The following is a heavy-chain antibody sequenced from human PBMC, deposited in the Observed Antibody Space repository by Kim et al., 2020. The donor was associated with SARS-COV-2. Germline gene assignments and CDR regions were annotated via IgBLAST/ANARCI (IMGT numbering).Heavy chain of an antibody. Sequence: AKGRLTTSRDNAKNTLNLHMNSLRAEDTAVYYCAKDGGVVGAAHDAFDIWGQGTMVTVSS. D-gene: IGHD1-26*01. J-gene: IGHJ3*02. CDR3: AKDGGVVGAAHDAFDI. V-gene: IGHV3-23*01.